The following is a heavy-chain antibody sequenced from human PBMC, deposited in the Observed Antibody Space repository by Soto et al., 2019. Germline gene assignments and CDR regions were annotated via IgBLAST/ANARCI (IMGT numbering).Heavy chain of an antibody. Sequence: EVQLVESGGGLVKPGGSLRLSCAASGFTFSSYSMNWVRQAPGKGLEWVSSISSSSSYIYYADSVKGRFTISRDNAKNSLYLKMNSLRAEDTAVYYCARVFCSSTSCYHRYYYYYMDVWGKGTTVTVSS. CDR2: ISSSSSYI. V-gene: IGHV3-21*01. J-gene: IGHJ6*03. D-gene: IGHD2-2*01. CDR3: ARVFCSSTSCYHRYYYYYMDV. CDR1: GFTFSSYS.